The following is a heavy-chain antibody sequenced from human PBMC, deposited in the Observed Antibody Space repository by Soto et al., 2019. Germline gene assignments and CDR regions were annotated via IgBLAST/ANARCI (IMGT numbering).Heavy chain of an antibody. CDR1: GGTFSSYA. D-gene: IGHD2-21*01. Sequence: ASVKVSCKASGGTFSSYAISWVRQAPGQGLEWMGGIIPIFGTANYAQKFQGRVTITADESTSTAYMELSSLRAEDTAVYYCARDPGSGDTNWFDPWGQGTLVTVSS. J-gene: IGHJ5*02. CDR2: IIPIFGTA. CDR3: ARDPGSGDTNWFDP. V-gene: IGHV1-69*13.